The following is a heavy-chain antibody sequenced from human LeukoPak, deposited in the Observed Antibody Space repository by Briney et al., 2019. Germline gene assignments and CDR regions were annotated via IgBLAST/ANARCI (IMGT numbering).Heavy chain of an antibody. V-gene: IGHV4-59*01. CDR2: IYDSGST. CDR3: ARGSGDYATSDAEYFQH. CDR1: GGSISSYY. D-gene: IGHD4-17*01. J-gene: IGHJ1*01. Sequence: SETLSLTCTVSGGSISSYYWSWIRQPPGKGLERIGYIYDSGSTNYNPSLKSRVTISVDTSKNQFSLNLSSVTAADTAVSYCARGSGDYATSDAEYFQHWGQGTLVTVSS.